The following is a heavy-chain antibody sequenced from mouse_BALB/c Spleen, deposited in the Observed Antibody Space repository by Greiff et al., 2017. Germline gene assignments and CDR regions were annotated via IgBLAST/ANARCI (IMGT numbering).Heavy chain of an antibody. J-gene: IGHJ3*01. CDR3: ATGTWFAY. CDR2: ISYSGST. CDR1: GYSITSGYY. Sequence: VQLQQSGPGLVKPSQSLSLTCSVTGYSITSGYYWNWIRQFPGNKLEWMGYISYSGSTSYNPSLKSRISITRDTSKNQFFLQLNSVTTEDTATYYCATGTWFAYWGQGTLVTVSA. V-gene: IGHV3-2*02. D-gene: IGHD4-1*01.